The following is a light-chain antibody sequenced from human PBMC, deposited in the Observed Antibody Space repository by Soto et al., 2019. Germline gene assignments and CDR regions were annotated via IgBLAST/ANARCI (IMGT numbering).Light chain of an antibody. CDR1: QRVSSSY. J-gene: IGKJ1*01. CDR3: QQYGSSRTWT. V-gene: IGKV3-20*01. CDR2: GAS. Sequence: EIVLTQSPGTLSLSPGERATLSCRASQRVSSSYLAWYQQKPGQAPRLLIYGASSRATGIPDRFSGSGSGTDFTLTISTLEPEDCAVYYCQQYGSSRTWTFGQGTKVEIK.